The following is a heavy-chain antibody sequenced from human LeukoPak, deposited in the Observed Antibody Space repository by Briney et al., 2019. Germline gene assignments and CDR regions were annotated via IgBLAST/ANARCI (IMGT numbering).Heavy chain of an antibody. D-gene: IGHD1-26*01. Sequence: PGGSLRLSCAASGFNFGGFSMSWVRQAPGKGPERVTHMNEYGGDIFYVDSVKGRFTMSRDNGKNSVYLQMNSLRAEDTAVYYCASWEASTNYWGQGTLVTVSS. CDR1: GFNFGGFS. CDR2: MNEYGGDI. CDR3: ASWEASTNY. V-gene: IGHV3-7*01. J-gene: IGHJ4*02.